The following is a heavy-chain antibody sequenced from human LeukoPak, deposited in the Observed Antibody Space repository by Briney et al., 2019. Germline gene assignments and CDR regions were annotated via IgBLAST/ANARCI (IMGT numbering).Heavy chain of an antibody. D-gene: IGHD3-22*01. J-gene: IGHJ3*02. CDR3: AREIRITMIGGAFDI. CDR2: ISSSSSTI. Sequence: GGSLRLSCAASGFTFSSYSTNWVRQAPGKGLEWVSYISSSSSTIYYADSVKGRFTISRDNAKNSLYLQMNSLRAEDTAVYYCAREIRITMIGGAFDIWGQGTMVTVSS. V-gene: IGHV3-48*04. CDR1: GFTFSSYS.